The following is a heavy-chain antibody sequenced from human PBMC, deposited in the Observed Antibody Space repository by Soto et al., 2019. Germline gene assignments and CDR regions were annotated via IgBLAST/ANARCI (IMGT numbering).Heavy chain of an antibody. J-gene: IGHJ5*02. CDR1: GFSLSSSGVG. CDR2: IYWDDDK. Sequence: QITLKESGPTLVNPTQTLTLTCTFSGFSLSSSGVGVGWIRQPPGTALAGLALIYWDDDKRYRTSLSNRLTTTKPTAKPQVLLTMTHMAPADTATSFFAPTTSLPTSFDPWGQGTLVTVSS. V-gene: IGHV2-5*02. CDR3: APTTSLPTSFDP.